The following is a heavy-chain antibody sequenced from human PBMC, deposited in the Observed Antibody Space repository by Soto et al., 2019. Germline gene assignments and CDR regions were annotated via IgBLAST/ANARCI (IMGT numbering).Heavy chain of an antibody. J-gene: IGHJ4*02. CDR1: GFTFSSYA. V-gene: IGHV3-23*01. Sequence: GGSLSLSCAASGFTFSSYAMSWVRQAPGKGLEWVSAISGSGGSTYYADSVKGRFTISRDNSKNTLYLQMNSLRAEDTAVYYCAKYGKTDYYDSSGYPDYWGQGTLVTVSS. D-gene: IGHD3-22*01. CDR3: AKYGKTDYYDSSGYPDY. CDR2: ISGSGGST.